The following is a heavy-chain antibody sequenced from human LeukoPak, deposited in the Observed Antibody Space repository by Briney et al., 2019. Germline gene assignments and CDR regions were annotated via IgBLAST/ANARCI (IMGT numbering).Heavy chain of an antibody. CDR3: ASKRRSSRGNYFDY. J-gene: IGHJ4*02. CDR1: GGSISTYY. D-gene: IGHD6-13*01. CDR2: IYYSGST. Sequence: PSETLSLTCTVSGGSISTYYWSWIRQPPGTGLEWIGYIYYSGSTNYNPSLKSRVTISVDTSKNQFSLKLSSVTAADTAVYYCASKRRSSRGNYFDYWGQRTLVTVSS. V-gene: IGHV4-59*01.